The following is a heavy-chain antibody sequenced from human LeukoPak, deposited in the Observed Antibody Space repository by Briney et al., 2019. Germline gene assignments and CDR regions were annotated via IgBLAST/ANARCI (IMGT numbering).Heavy chain of an antibody. CDR1: GGSISSGDYY. CDR2: IYYSGST. V-gene: IGHV4-30-4*08. Sequence: SETLSLTCTVSGGSISSGDYYWSWIRQPPGKGLEWFGYIYYSGSTYYNPSLKSRVTISVDTSKNQFTLKLSSVTAADTDVYYCARDRTDQKGFWSGYSYYFDYWGQGTLVTVSS. J-gene: IGHJ4*02. CDR3: ARDRTDQKGFWSGYSYYFDY. D-gene: IGHD3-3*01.